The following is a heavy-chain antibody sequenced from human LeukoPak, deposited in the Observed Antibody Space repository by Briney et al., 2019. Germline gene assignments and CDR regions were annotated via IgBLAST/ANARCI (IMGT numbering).Heavy chain of an antibody. V-gene: IGHV4-39*02. D-gene: IGHD2-2*01. J-gene: IGHJ4*02. CDR1: GGSISSSGYY. CDR3: ARLGYCSSASCGPLDY. CDR2: IYYSGST. Sequence: KTSETLSLTCTVSGGSISSSGYYWGWIRQPPGKGLEWIVNIYYSGSTYYNPSLKSRVTISVDTSKNHFSLKLNSVTAADTAQYYCARLGYCSSASCGPLDYWAREPWSPSPQ.